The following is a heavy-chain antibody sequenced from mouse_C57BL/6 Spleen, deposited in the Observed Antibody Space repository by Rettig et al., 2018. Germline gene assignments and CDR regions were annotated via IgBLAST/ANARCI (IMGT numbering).Heavy chain of an antibody. CDR1: GYTFTTYG. J-gene: IGHJ2*01. CDR3: ARALITYDCDY. Sequence: QIQLVQSGPELKKPGETVKISCKASGYTFTTYGMSWVKQAPGKGLKWMGWINTYSGVPTYADDFKGRFAFSLETSASTAYLQSNNLKNEDTATYFCARALITYDCDYWGQGTTLTVSS. D-gene: IGHD1-1*01. V-gene: IGHV9-3*01. CDR2: INTYSGVP.